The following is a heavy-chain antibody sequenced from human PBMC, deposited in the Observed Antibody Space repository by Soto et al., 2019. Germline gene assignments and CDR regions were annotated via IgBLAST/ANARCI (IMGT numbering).Heavy chain of an antibody. Sequence: QVQLVQSGAEVKKPGSSVKVSCKASGGTFSSYAISWVRQAPGQGLEWMGGIIPIFGTANYAQKFQGRVTITADESTSTAYRELSSLRSEDTAVYYCARNSDTAMVYYYYYGMDVWGQGTTVTVSS. V-gene: IGHV1-69*01. J-gene: IGHJ6*02. CDR1: GGTFSSYA. CDR3: ARNSDTAMVYYYYYGMDV. CDR2: IIPIFGTA. D-gene: IGHD5-18*01.